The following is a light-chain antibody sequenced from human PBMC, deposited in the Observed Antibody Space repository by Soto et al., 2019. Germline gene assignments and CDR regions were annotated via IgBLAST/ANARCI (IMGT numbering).Light chain of an antibody. CDR1: QSISSY. V-gene: IGKV3-11*01. Sequence: EIVLTQSPATLSLSPGERATLSCSASQSISSYLGWYQQKPGQAPRLLIYDASNRAAGIPARFSGSGSGTDFTLTISSLEPEDFAVYYCQQRSKCPLTFGGGTKVEIK. CDR3: QQRSKCPLT. CDR2: DAS. J-gene: IGKJ4*01.